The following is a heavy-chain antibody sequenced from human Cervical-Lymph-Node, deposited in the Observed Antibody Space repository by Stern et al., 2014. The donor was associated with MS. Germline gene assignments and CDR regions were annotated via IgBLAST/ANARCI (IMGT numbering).Heavy chain of an antibody. D-gene: IGHD4-23*01. CDR3: LGHGGNSARDNV. V-gene: IGHV3-66*02. CDR2: FNYNGYGGAT. J-gene: IGHJ4*02. CDR1: GFSLSDNH. Sequence: EVQLVESGGGLVQPGGSLRLSCVVSGFSLSDNHVSWVRQAPGKGLEWVSLFNYNGYGGATFYADSVRGRFTISSDNSKNTLYLQMNSLRPEDTAVYYCLGHGGNSARDNVGDQGTLVTVSS.